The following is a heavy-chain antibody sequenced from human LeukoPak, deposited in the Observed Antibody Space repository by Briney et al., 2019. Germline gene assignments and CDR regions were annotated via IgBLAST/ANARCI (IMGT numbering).Heavy chain of an antibody. D-gene: IGHD5-24*01. V-gene: IGHV3-7*01. CDR1: GFTFSSYW. J-gene: IGHJ5*02. CDR3: ARDLSRWHWEAWFDP. CDR2: IRLNGSNVDSVSEK. Sequence: GGSLRLSCAASGFTFSSYWMSWVRQIPGKGLEWVASIRLNGSNVDSVSEKYYVDSVKGRFTISRDNTKNSLDLEMHSLRAEDTAVYYCARDLSRWHWEAWFDPWGQGTLVTVSS.